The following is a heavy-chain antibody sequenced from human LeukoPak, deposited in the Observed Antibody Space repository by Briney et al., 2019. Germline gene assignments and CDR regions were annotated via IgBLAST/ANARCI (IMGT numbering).Heavy chain of an antibody. Sequence: GGSLRLSCAASGFTFSTYSMNWVRQAPGKGLEWVSSISTSSSYIYYADSVKGRFTISRDNAKNSLYLQMNSLRAEDTAVYYCAREEQGIMVRGVSTYYFDYWGQGTLVTVSS. CDR1: GFTFSTYS. CDR2: ISTSSSYI. CDR3: AREEQGIMVRGVSTYYFDY. J-gene: IGHJ4*02. D-gene: IGHD3-10*01. V-gene: IGHV3-21*01.